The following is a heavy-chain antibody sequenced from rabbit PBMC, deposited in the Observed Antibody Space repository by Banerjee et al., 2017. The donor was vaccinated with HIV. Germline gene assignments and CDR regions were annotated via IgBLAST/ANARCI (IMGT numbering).Heavy chain of an antibody. D-gene: IGHD2-1*01. V-gene: IGHV1S45*01. Sequence: ESRGGLVKPGASLTLTCTASGFSFSSSYWICWVRQAPGKGLEWIACIYGGDGSTDYASWAKGRFTISKTSSTTVTLQMTSLTAADTATYFCVSYDDYGDRNLWGPGTLVTVS. CDR3: VSYDDYGDRNL. CDR1: GFSFSSSYW. J-gene: IGHJ4*01. CDR2: IYGGDGST.